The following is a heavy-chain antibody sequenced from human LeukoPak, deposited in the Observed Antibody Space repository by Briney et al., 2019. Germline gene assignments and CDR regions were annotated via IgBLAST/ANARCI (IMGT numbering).Heavy chain of an antibody. CDR3: ARLSTTNDAFDI. Sequence: GGSLRLSCAASGFTFSSYAMSWVRQAPGKGLEWVSAISGSGGSTYYADSVKGRFTISRDNSKNTLYLQMNSLGAEDTAVYYCARLSTTNDAFDIWGQGTMVTVSS. V-gene: IGHV3-23*01. CDR1: GFTFSSYA. D-gene: IGHD4-11*01. CDR2: ISGSGGST. J-gene: IGHJ3*02.